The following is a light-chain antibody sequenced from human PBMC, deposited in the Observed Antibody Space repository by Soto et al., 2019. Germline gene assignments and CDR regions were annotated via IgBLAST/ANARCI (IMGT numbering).Light chain of an antibody. V-gene: IGKV3-20*01. CDR1: QRVSDSH. CDR2: GAF. Sequence: EIVLTQSPGTLSLSPGERATLSCRASQRVSDSHLAWYQQKPGQAPRLLIYGAFRRASDIPERFSGRGSGNDFTLTITRLEPEDSAMYYCQQYGSSPPWTFGQGTKVEI. J-gene: IGKJ1*01. CDR3: QQYGSSPPWT.